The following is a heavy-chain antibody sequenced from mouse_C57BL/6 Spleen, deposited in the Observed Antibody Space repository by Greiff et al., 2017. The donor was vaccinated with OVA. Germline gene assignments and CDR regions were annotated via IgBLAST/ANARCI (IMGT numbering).Heavy chain of an antibody. CDR1: GYTFTSYW. J-gene: IGHJ1*03. V-gene: IGHV1-52*01. CDR2: IDPSDSET. CDR3: ARELTGTRYFDV. D-gene: IGHD4-1*01. Sequence: QVQLQQSGAELVRPGSSVKLSCKASGYTFTSYWMHWVKQRPIQGLEWIGNIDPSDSETHYNQKFKDKATLTVDKSSSTAYMQLSSLTSEGSAVYYCARELTGTRYFDVWGTGTTVTVSS.